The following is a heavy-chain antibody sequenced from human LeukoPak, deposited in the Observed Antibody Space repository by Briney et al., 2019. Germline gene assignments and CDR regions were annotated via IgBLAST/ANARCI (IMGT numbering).Heavy chain of an antibody. J-gene: IGHJ4*02. D-gene: IGHD2-2*02. CDR1: GGSISSSSYY. CDR2: IYYSGST. Sequence: SETLSLTCTVSGGSISSSSYYWGWIRQPPGKGLEWIGSIYYSGSTYYNPSLKSRVTISVDTSKNQFSLKLSSVTAADTAVYYCARRTSCYKCPFDYWGQGTLVTVSS. V-gene: IGHV4-39*01. CDR3: ARRTSCYKCPFDY.